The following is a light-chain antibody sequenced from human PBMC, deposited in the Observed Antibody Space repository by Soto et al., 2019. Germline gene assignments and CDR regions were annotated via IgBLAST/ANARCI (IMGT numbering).Light chain of an antibody. J-gene: IGKJ1*01. Sequence: EIVLTQSPATLSLSPGERATLYCRASQSVSSYLAWYQQKPGQAPRLLIYDASNRATGIPDRFSGSGSGTDFTLTISSLEPEDFAAYYCQQRSNWPRTFGQGTKVDIK. CDR1: QSVSSY. CDR2: DAS. V-gene: IGKV3-11*01. CDR3: QQRSNWPRT.